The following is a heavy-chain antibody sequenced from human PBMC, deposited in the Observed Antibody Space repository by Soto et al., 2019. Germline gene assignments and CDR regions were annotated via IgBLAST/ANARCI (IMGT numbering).Heavy chain of an antibody. J-gene: IGHJ4*02. V-gene: IGHV3-30*04. CDR2: ISYDGSNK. CDR3: ARVTPLDQLPDY. Sequence: GGSLRLSCAASGFTFSSYAMHWVRQAPGKGLEWVAVISYDGSNKYYADSVKGRFTISRDNSKNTLYLQMNSLRAEDTAVYYCARVTPLDQLPDYWGQGTLVTVSS. D-gene: IGHD2-2*01. CDR1: GFTFSSYA.